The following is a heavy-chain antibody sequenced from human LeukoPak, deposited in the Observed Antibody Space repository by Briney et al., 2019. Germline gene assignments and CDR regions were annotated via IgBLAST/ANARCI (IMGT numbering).Heavy chain of an antibody. J-gene: IGHJ4*02. CDR3: ARGARAGYNLEPFDY. V-gene: IGHV4-4*02. D-gene: IGHD5-24*01. Sequence: SETLSLTCAVSGGSISSSSWWNWVRQPPGKGLEWIGEIYHSGNTNYNPSLKSRVTISVDKSKNQFSLKLSSVTAADTAVYYCARGARAGYNLEPFDYWGQGTLVTVSS. CDR2: IYHSGNT. CDR1: GGSISSSSW.